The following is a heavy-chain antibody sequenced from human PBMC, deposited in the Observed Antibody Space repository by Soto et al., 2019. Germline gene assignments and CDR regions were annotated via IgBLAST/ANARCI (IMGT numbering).Heavy chain of an antibody. D-gene: IGHD6-13*01. J-gene: IGHJ4*02. CDR2: ISGSGVTT. V-gene: IGHV3-23*01. Sequence: PGGSLRLSCVASGFIFDTYAISWVRQAPWKGLEWVSAISGSGVTTYYADSVKGRLTISRDNSKNILYLQLNSLRVEDTAVYYCAKGRGRFKAGVQKTFDSWGQVTLVAVCS. CDR1: GFIFDTYA. CDR3: AKGRGRFKAGVQKTFDS.